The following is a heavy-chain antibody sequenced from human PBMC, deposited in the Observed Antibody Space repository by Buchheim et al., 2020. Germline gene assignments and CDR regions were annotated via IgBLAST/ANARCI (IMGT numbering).Heavy chain of an antibody. Sequence: QVQLVESGGGVVQPGRSLRLSCAASGFTFSSYGMHWVRQAPGKGLEWVAVISYDGSTKYYADSVKGRFTISRDNSKKTMYLQMNSLGAEDTAVYYCAKDPHCSGGSCYSGAYYYYMDVWGKGTT. V-gene: IGHV3-30*18. D-gene: IGHD2-15*01. J-gene: IGHJ6*03. CDR1: GFTFSSYG. CDR2: ISYDGSTK. CDR3: AKDPHCSGGSCYSGAYYYYMDV.